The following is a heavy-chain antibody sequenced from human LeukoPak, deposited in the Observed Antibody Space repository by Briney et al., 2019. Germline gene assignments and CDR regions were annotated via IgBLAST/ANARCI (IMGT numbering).Heavy chain of an antibody. CDR3: ARDYGSGSYYTVGY. Sequence: ASVKVSCKASGYTFTGYYMHWARQAPGQGLEWMGWINPNSGGTNYAQKFQGRVTMTRDTSISTAYMELSRLRSDDTAVYYCARDYGSGSYYTVGYWGQGTRVTVSS. D-gene: IGHD3-10*01. J-gene: IGHJ4*02. V-gene: IGHV1-2*02. CDR1: GYTFTGYY. CDR2: INPNSGGT.